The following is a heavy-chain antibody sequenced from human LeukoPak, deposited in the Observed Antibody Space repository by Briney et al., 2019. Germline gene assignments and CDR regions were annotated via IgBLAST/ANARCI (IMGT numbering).Heavy chain of an antibody. CDR3: ARGRVSSSTWYSTYYYFFYMDF. V-gene: IGHV4-59*01. D-gene: IGHD6-13*01. J-gene: IGHJ6*03. Sequence: PSETLSLTCTVSDVSITMYYWTWIRQPPGKGLEWIGYVDHTGSTKFNPSLNGRVSISRDTSKNFFSLRLRSVTAADTAVYFCARGRVSSSTWYSTYYYFFYMDFWGKGTTVTVSS. CDR1: DVSITMYY. CDR2: VDHTGST.